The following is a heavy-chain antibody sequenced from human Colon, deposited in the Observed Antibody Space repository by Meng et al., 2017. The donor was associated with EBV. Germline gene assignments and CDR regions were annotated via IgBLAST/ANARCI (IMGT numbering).Heavy chain of an antibody. CDR1: GDSIGSGDSS. J-gene: IGHJ5*02. Sequence: LRLHQSHSGPVRPSQSLPPTWPVSGDSIGSGDSSGIRCRQPPGHGLEWIGYIYHGGTTYNTSLKSRVTISVDNSKNQFSLRLTSVTAADTAVYYCARGPYCGGDCYWFDPWGQGTLVTVSS. D-gene: IGHD2-21*02. CDR2: IYHGGTT. V-gene: IGHV4-30-2*01. CDR3: ARGPYCGGDCYWFDP.